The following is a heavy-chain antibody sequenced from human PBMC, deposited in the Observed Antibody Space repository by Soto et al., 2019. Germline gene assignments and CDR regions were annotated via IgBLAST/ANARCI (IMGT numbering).Heavy chain of an antibody. CDR3: TTSSRMIVVVKQDY. J-gene: IGHJ4*02. CDR2: IKSKTDGGTT. Sequence: GGSLRLSCAASGFTFSNAWMNWVRQAPGKGLEWVGRIKSKTDGGTTDYAAPVKGRFTISRDDSKNTLYLQMNSLKTEDTAVYYCTTSSRMIVVVKQDYWGQGTLVTVSS. V-gene: IGHV3-15*07. D-gene: IGHD3-22*01. CDR1: GFTFSNAW.